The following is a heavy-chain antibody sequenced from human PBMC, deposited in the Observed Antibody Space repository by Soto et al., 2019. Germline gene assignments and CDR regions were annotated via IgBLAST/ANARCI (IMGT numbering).Heavy chain of an antibody. J-gene: IGHJ4*02. CDR2: IRGKAYSGTT. CDR3: SRGRVGWETMPQYFDY. V-gene: IGHV3-49*05. CDR1: GFSICAYP. D-gene: IGHD1-26*01. Sequence: EVQLVESGGGLVKPGRSLRLSCAASGFSICAYPMSWFRQAPGKGLEWVGFIRGKAYSGTTEYAASVKGRFTISRDESKSSAYLEMNSLKSEDTAVDYGSRGRVGWETMPQYFDYWGQGTPVTVSS.